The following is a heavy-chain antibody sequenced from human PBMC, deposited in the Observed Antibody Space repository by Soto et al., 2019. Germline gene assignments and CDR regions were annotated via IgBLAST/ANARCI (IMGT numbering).Heavy chain of an antibody. D-gene: IGHD2-2*01. V-gene: IGHV3-30*18. J-gene: IGHJ4*02. Sequence: XESMRHSCAASGFTFSSYGMHWVRQAPGKGLEWVAVISYDGSNKYYADSVKGRFTISRDNSKNTLYLQMNSLRAEDTAVYYCAKDLSTLFADSPMDYWGQGTLVTVSS. CDR2: ISYDGSNK. CDR1: GFTFSSYG. CDR3: AKDLSTLFADSPMDY.